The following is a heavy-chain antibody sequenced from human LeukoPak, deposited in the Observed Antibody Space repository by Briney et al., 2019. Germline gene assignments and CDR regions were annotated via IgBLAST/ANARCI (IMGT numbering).Heavy chain of an antibody. CDR2: ISYDGSNK. J-gene: IGHJ4*02. D-gene: IGHD3-10*01. V-gene: IGHV3-30-3*01. CDR1: GFTFSSYA. CDR3: ARDWAMVRGALDY. Sequence: GGSLRLSCAASGFTFSSYAMHWVRQAPGKGLEWLAVISYDGSNKYYADSVKGRFTISRDNSKNTLYLQMNSLRAEDTAVYYCARDWAMVRGALDYWGQGTLVTVSS.